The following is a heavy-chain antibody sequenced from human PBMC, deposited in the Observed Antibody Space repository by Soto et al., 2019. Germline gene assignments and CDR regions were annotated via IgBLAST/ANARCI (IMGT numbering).Heavy chain of an antibody. CDR1: GYSFTSYW. J-gene: IGHJ6*02. CDR3: ARHASHYDSSGYSHYYGMDV. Sequence: PGESLKISCKGSGYSFTSYWIGWVRQMPGKGLEWMGIIYPGDSDTRYSPSFQGQVTISADKSISTAYLQWSSLKASDTAMYYCARHASHYDSSGYSHYYGMDVWGQGTTVTVSS. V-gene: IGHV5-51*01. CDR2: IYPGDSDT. D-gene: IGHD3-22*01.